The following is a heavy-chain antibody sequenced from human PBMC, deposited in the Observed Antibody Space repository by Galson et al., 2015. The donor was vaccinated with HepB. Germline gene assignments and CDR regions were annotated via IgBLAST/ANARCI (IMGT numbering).Heavy chain of an antibody. Sequence: SVKVSCKASGYTFTSYGISWVRQAPGQGLEWMGWISAYNGNTNYAQKLQGRVTMTTDTSTSTAYMELRSLRSDDTAVYYCARTSTYYYDMDWFDPWGQGTLVTVSS. V-gene: IGHV1-18*01. CDR2: ISAYNGNT. CDR1: GYTFTSYG. CDR3: ARTSTYYYDMDWFDP. J-gene: IGHJ5*02. D-gene: IGHD3-22*01.